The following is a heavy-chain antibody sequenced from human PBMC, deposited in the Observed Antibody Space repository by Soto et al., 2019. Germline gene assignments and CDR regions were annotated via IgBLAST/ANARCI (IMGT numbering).Heavy chain of an antibody. J-gene: IGHJ4*02. D-gene: IGHD3-9*01. CDR3: VKDAKGLLFDWFNFDY. CDR2: ISSNGGST. V-gene: IGHV3-64D*06. CDR1: GFTFSSYA. Sequence: PGGSLRLSCSASGFTFSSYAMHWVRQAPGKGLEYVSAISSNGGSTYYADSVKGRFTISRDNSKNTLYLQMSSLRAEDTAVYYCVKDAKGLLFDWFNFDYWGQGTLVTVS.